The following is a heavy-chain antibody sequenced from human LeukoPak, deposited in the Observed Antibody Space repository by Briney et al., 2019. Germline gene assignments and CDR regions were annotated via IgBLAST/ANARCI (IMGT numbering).Heavy chain of an antibody. CDR3: ARGDYYGSGSYPRA. Sequence: GASVKVSCKASGYTFTGYYMHWVRQAPGQGLEWMGWINPNSGGTNYAQKFQGWVTMTRDTSISTAYMELSRLRSDDTAVYYCARGDYYGSGSYPRAWGQGTLVTVSS. CDR1: GYTFTGYY. V-gene: IGHV1-2*04. J-gene: IGHJ5*02. D-gene: IGHD3-10*01. CDR2: INPNSGGT.